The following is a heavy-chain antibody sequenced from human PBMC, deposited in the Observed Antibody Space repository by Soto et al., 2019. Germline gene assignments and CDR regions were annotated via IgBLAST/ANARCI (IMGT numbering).Heavy chain of an antibody. CDR3: ARGNKGPGHYGPGSQGWYGP. J-gene: IGHJ5*02. CDR2: IIPVTETP. Sequence: QVQLVQSGAEVKKPGSSVRVSCKVSRGTFISHAINWLRQAPGQGLEWMGVIIPVTETPNNAEKFQGRVTITADKATTTVYMELSSLTFDDTAVYFCARGNKGPGHYGPGSQGWYGPWGQGTLVTVSS. CDR1: RGTFISHA. V-gene: IGHV1-69*06. D-gene: IGHD3-10*01.